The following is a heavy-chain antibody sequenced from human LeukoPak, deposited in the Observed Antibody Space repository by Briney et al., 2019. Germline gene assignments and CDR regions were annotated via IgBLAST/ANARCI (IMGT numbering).Heavy chain of an antibody. D-gene: IGHD5-24*01. Sequence: PGGSLRLSCAASGFTFSNYAMNWVRQAPGRGLEWVSAISGSGGSTYYADSVKGRFTISRDNSNHTLSLQMNSLRVEDTAIYYCVKDIQLSTWGLGTMVTVSS. V-gene: IGHV3-23*01. CDR2: ISGSGGST. CDR1: GFTFSNYA. CDR3: VKDIQLST. J-gene: IGHJ3*01.